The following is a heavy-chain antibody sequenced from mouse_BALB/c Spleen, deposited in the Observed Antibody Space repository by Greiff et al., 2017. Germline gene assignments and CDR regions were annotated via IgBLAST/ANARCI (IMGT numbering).Heavy chain of an antibody. CDR2: ISSGGSYT. V-gene: IGHV5-9-4*01. Sequence: VHVKQSGEGLVKPGGSLKLSCAASGFTFSSYAMSWVRQSPEKRLEWVAEISSGGSYTYYPDTVTGRFTISRDNAKNTLYLEMSSLRSEDTAMYYCARVYGSSSGFAYWGQGTLVTVSA. J-gene: IGHJ3*01. D-gene: IGHD1-1*01. CDR3: ARVYGSSSGFAY. CDR1: GFTFSSYA.